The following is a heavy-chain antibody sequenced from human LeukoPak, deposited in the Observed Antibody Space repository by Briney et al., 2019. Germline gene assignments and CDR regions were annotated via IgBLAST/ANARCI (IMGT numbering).Heavy chain of an antibody. V-gene: IGHV6-1*01. CDR1: GDSVSSNSAA. CDR2: TYYRSKWYN. CDR3: AQGKWYFGL. J-gene: IGHJ2*01. Sequence: SQSLSLTCAISGDSVSSNSAAWNWTRQSPSRGLEWLGRTYYRSKWYNDYAVSVKSRITINPDTSKNQFSLQLNSVTPEDTAVYYCAQGKWYFGLWGRGTLVTVSS.